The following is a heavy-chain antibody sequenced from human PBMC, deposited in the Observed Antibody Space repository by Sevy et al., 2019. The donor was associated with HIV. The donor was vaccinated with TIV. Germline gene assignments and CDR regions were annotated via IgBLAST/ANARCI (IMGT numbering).Heavy chain of an antibody. D-gene: IGHD3-10*01. Sequence: GGSLRLSCVGSGFTFRNFGVHWLRQAPGKGLEWLSVVSYDGSSKYYVDSVKGRFIVSRDNSKNTLYLQMNRLRTEDTAVYYSARGGSGDYYYYWMDVGRQGTTVTVSS. J-gene: IGHJ6*01. CDR1: GFTFRNFG. V-gene: IGHV3-30*03. CDR3: ARGGSGDYYYYWMDV. CDR2: VSYDGSSK.